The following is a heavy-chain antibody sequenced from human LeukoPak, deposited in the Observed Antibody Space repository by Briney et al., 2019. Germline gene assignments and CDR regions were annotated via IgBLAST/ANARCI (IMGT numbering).Heavy chain of an antibody. CDR3: ARQGGYCSGGRCYGRFDP. J-gene: IGHJ5*02. CDR2: INPNSGGT. D-gene: IGHD2-15*01. V-gene: IGHV1-2*02. Sequence: ASVKVSCKASGYTFTGYYMHWVRQAPGQGLEWMGWINPNSGGTNYAQKFQGRVTMTRDTSISTAYMELSSLRSGDTAVYYCARQGGYCSGGRCYGRFDPWGQGTLVTVSS. CDR1: GYTFTGYY.